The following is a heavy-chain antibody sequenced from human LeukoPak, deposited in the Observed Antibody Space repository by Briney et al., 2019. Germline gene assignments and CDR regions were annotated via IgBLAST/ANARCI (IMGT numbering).Heavy chain of an antibody. J-gene: IGHJ5*02. CDR2: IHYSGTV. V-gene: IGHV4-39*01. CDR1: GGSISNSDFY. Sequence: TSETLSLTCTVSGGSISNSDFYWGWIRQPPGKGLEWIGFIHYSGTVYYNPSLKSRVTISVDTSKSQFSLKLISLTAADTAIYYCARRDMTLWFDPWGQGTLVIVSS. CDR3: ARRDMTLWFDP.